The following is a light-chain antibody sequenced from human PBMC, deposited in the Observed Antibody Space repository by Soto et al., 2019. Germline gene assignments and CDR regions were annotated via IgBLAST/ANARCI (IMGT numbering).Light chain of an antibody. Sequence: EIVMTQSPATLSVSPGERITISCRAGQTVGSNLAWYQQTPGQAPRLLIYTTSSRAAGVPARFSGSGSGTEFTLTIDSLQSEDFVLYYCQQYNTWPRTFGQGTKVDI. V-gene: IGKV3-15*01. J-gene: IGKJ1*01. CDR1: QTVGSN. CDR2: TTS. CDR3: QQYNTWPRT.